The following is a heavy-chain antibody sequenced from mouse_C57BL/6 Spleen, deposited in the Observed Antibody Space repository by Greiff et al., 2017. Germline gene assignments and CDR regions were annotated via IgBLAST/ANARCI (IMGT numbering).Heavy chain of an antibody. V-gene: IGHV1-80*01. Sequence: QVQLKQPGAELVRPGSSVKLSCKASGYTFTSYWMNWVKQRPGKGLEWIGQIYPGGGDTNYNGKFKGRATLTADKSSSTAYMQLSSLTSEDSAVYFCAREGYGNYGFAYWGQGTLVTVSA. CDR1: GYTFTSYW. CDR2: IYPGGGDT. CDR3: AREGYGNYGFAY. D-gene: IGHD2-1*01. J-gene: IGHJ3*01.